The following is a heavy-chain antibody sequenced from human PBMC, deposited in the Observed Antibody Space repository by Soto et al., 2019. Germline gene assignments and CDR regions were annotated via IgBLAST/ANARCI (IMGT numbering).Heavy chain of an antibody. CDR2: INPNSGGT. D-gene: IGHD6-6*01. V-gene: IGHV1-2*02. Sequence: ASVKVSCKASGYTFTGYYMHWVLQAPGQGLEWMGWINPNSGGTNYAQKFQGRVTMTRDTSISTAYMELSRLRSDDTAVYYCARSIAARPFRSYYFDYWGQGTLVTVSS. J-gene: IGHJ4*02. CDR1: GYTFTGYY. CDR3: ARSIAARPFRSYYFDY.